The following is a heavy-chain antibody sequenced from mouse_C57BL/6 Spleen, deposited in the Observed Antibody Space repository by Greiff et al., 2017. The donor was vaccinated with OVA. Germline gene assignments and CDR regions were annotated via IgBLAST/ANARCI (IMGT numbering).Heavy chain of an antibody. CDR1: GFNIKDDY. CDR2: IDPENGDT. J-gene: IGHJ2*01. CDR3: TTDYDGPYY. Sequence: EVMLVESGAELVRPGASVKLSCTASGFNIKDDYMHWVKQRPEQGLEWIGWIDPENGDTEYASKFQGKATITADTSSNTAYLQLSSLTSEDTAVYYCTTDYDGPYYWGQGTTLTVPS. D-gene: IGHD2-4*01. V-gene: IGHV14-4*01.